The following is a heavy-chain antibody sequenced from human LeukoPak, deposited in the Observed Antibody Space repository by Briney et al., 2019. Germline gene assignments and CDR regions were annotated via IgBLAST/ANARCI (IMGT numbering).Heavy chain of an antibody. J-gene: IGHJ4*02. CDR2: ISGSGAST. V-gene: IGHV3-23*01. Sequence: GGSLRLSCAASGFTFSNYAMSWVRQAPGKGLEWVSAISGSGASTYYADSVKGRFTISRDNSKNTLYLQMNSLRAEDTALYYCAISLRGYSYGTFDYWGQGTLVTVSS. CDR1: GFTFSNYA. D-gene: IGHD5-18*01. CDR3: AISLRGYSYGTFDY.